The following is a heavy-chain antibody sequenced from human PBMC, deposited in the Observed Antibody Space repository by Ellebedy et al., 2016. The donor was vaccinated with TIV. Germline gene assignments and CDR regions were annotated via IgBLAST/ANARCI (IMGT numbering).Heavy chain of an antibody. CDR1: GYTFKNYG. V-gene: IGHV1-18*04. J-gene: IGHJ6*02. Sequence: ASVKVSCKASGYTFKNYGISWVRQAPGQGLEWMGWIGAYNGNTNYAQNFQGRVTVTTDTSTSTAYMELRSLRSDDTAVYYCVREGSYDFWRESYDLYNAMDVWGQGTTVTVSS. CDR3: VREGSYDFWRESYDLYNAMDV. CDR2: IGAYNGNT. D-gene: IGHD3-3*01.